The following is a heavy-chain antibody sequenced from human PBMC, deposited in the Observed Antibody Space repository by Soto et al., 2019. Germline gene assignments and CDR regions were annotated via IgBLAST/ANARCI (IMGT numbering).Heavy chain of an antibody. CDR3: ARGPEDSDVPRWDY. V-gene: IGHV1-46*01. D-gene: IGHD2-21*02. J-gene: IGHJ4*02. CDR1: GYTLTRFS. CDR2: INTRGGTT. Sequence: QVQLVQSGAEVRKPGASVRLSCKASGYTLTRFSLHWVRQAPGQGLEWMGIINTRGGTTAYAQKFRGRLTVTRYTSPSTVYMELINLRSEDTAIYYCARGPEDSDVPRWDYWGQGTRVTVSS.